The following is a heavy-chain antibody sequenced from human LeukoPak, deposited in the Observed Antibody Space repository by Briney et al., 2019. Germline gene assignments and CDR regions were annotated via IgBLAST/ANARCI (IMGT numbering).Heavy chain of an antibody. CDR3: ARGTGVTTRWYFDL. CDR1: GYTFTGYG. Sequence: ASVKVSCKASGYTFTGYGISWVRQAPGQGLEWMGWISAYNGNTNYAQKLQGRVTMTTDTSTSTAYMELRSLRSDDTAVYYCARGTGVTTRWYFDLWGRGTLVTVSS. V-gene: IGHV1-18*01. J-gene: IGHJ2*01. D-gene: IGHD4-17*01. CDR2: ISAYNGNT.